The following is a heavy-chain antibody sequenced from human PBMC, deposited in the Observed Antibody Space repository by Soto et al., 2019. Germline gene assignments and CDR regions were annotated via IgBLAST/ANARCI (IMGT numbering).Heavy chain of an antibody. V-gene: IGHV3-30*18. CDR2: ISYDGSNK. CDR3: AKAITGSSYGMDV. CDR1: GFTFSSYG. D-gene: IGHD2-8*02. J-gene: IGHJ6*02. Sequence: QVQLVESGGGVVQPGRSLRLSCAASGFTFSSYGMHWVRQAPGKGLEWVAVISYDGSNKYYADSVKGRFTISRDNSKNTLYLQMNSLRAEDTAVYYCAKAITGSSYGMDVWGQGTTVTVSS.